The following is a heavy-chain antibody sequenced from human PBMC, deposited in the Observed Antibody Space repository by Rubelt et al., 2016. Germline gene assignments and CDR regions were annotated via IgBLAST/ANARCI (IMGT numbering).Heavy chain of an antibody. V-gene: IGHV4-39*07. CDR1: GGSISSSSYY. D-gene: IGHD3-9*01. CDR2: IYYSGST. CDR3: ARDKYYDILTGYQDAFDI. J-gene: IGHJ3*02. Sequence: QLQLQESGPGLVKPSETLSLTCTVSGGSISSSSYYWGWIRQPPGKGLEWIGSIYYSGSTYYNPSLKSRVTISVDTSKSQFSLKLSSGTAADTAVYYCARDKYYDILTGYQDAFDIWGQGTMVTVSS.